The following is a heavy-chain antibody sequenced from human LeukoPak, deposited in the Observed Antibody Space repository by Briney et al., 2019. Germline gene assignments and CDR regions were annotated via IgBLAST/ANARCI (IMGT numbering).Heavy chain of an antibody. CDR3: AKDRRSIAVAGPYYYYYGMDV. Sequence: GRSLGLSCAASGFTFSSYGMHWVRQAPGKGLEWVAVISYDGSNKYYADSVKGRFTISRDNSKNTLYLQMNSLRAEDTAVYYCAKDRRSIAVAGPYYYYYGMDVWGKGTTVTVSS. CDR2: ISYDGSNK. J-gene: IGHJ6*04. D-gene: IGHD6-19*01. CDR1: GFTFSSYG. V-gene: IGHV3-30*18.